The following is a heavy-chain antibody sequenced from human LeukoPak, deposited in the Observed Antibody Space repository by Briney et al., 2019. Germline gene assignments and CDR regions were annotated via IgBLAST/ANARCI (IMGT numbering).Heavy chain of an antibody. CDR2: INPRSGGA. D-gene: IGHD3-3*01. Sequence: ASVNVSCKASGYTFTGNYIQGVRQAPGQGLEGMGWINPRSGGANYAPQFQGRVTMTTDTSITTAYMELSSLRSHDTAVYYSVKLQYDFWSAFEIWGQGTMVTVSS. V-gene: IGHV1-2*02. CDR1: GYTFTGNY. CDR3: VKLQYDFWSAFEI. J-gene: IGHJ3*02.